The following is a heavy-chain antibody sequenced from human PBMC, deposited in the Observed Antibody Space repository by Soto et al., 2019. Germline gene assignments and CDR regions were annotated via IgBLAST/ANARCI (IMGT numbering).Heavy chain of an antibody. J-gene: IGHJ6*02. CDR3: ARVASSGWYAYYYYYGMDV. D-gene: IGHD6-19*01. V-gene: IGHV1-18*01. CDR2: ISPYSDYT. CDR1: GYTFSNYG. Sequence: ASVKVSCKTSGYTFSNYGITWVRQAPGQPLEWLGWISPYSDYTNYAQKLQGRVTMTTDTSTTTAYMELRSLRSDDTAVYYCARVASSGWYAYYYYYGMDVWGQGTTVTVSS.